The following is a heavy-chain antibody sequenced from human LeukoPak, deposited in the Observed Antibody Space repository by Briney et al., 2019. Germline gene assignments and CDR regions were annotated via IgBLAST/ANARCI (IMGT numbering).Heavy chain of an antibody. J-gene: IGHJ3*01. Sequence: SETLSLTCTVSSDSLWGSGHVWSWIRQRPGKGREWIGFIYHTESTHNNPSLKTRVTMSLDTSKNKFSLKVTSVTAADSAMYYGARDGCGGDCFAFDVWGQGTIVTVSA. CDR2: IYHTEST. CDR1: SDSLWGSGHV. CDR3: ARDGCGGDCFAFDV. D-gene: IGHD2-21*01. V-gene: IGHV4-31*03.